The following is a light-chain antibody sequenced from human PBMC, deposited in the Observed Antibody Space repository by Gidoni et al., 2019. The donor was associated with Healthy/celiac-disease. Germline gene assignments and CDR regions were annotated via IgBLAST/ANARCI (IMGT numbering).Light chain of an antibody. V-gene: IGKV4-1*01. J-gene: IGKJ4*01. Sequence: DIVMTQSPDSLAVSLGERATINCKSSQSVLYSANNKNYLAWYPQKPGQPPKLLIYWASTRESGVPDRFSGGGSGTDFTLTISSLQAEDVAVYYCQQYYSTPLTFGGGTKVEIK. CDR1: QSVLYSANNKNY. CDR2: WAS. CDR3: QQYYSTPLT.